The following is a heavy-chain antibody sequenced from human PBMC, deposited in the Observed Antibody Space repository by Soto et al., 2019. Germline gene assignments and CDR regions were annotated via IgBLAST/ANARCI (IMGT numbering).Heavy chain of an antibody. J-gene: IGHJ4*02. D-gene: IGHD6-13*01. CDR3: ARGLIAAADKEPYFDY. Sequence: SETLSLTCAVYGGSFSGYYWSWIRQPPGKGLEWIGEINHSGSTNYNPSLKSRVTISVDTSKNQFSLKLSSVTAADTAVYYCARGLIAAADKEPYFDYWGQGTLVTVSS. CDR2: INHSGST. CDR1: GGSFSGYY. V-gene: IGHV4-34*01.